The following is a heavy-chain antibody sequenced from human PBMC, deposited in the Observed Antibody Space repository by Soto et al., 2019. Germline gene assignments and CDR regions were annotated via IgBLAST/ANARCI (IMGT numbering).Heavy chain of an antibody. D-gene: IGHD1-20*01. Sequence: EVQLVESGGGLVQPGGSLRLSCSASGFTFSGRSMHWVRQAPGKGLEYVAGVSPNGNDKYYTDSVRDRFTIFRDNSKNTLHLQMSSLRHEDTALFYSIRGFYGLDVWGQGTTVSDSS. CDR2: VSPNGNDK. V-gene: IGHV3-64D*08. J-gene: IGHJ6*02. CDR3: IRGFYGLDV. CDR1: GFTFSGRS.